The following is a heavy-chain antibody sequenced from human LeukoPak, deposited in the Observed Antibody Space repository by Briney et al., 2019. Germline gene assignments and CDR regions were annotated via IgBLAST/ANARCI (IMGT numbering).Heavy chain of an antibody. CDR3: ARDSSIGSDYIWGSYRLNYFDY. Sequence: PGGSLRLSCAASGFSFSSYTMSWVRQAPGKGLEWVSGISSISHYIYHADSMEGRFTISRDNAKNSLYLQMNSLRAEDTAVYYCARDSSIGSDYIWGSYRLNYFDYWGQGTLVTVSS. J-gene: IGHJ4*02. CDR1: GFSFSSYT. V-gene: IGHV3-21*01. CDR2: ISSISHYI. D-gene: IGHD3-16*02.